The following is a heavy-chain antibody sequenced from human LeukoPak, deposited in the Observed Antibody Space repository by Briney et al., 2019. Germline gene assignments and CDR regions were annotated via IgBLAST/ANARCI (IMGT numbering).Heavy chain of an antibody. CDR3: ARRLSYGSGSLYWFDP. D-gene: IGHD3-10*01. CDR2: IDPSDSYT. Sequence: GESLKISCKGSGYSFTSYWISWVRRMPGKGLEWMGRIDPSDSYTNYSPSFQGHVTISADKSISTAYLQWSSLKASDTAMYYCARRLSYGSGSLYWFDPWGQGTLVTVSS. CDR1: GYSFTSYW. J-gene: IGHJ5*02. V-gene: IGHV5-10-1*01.